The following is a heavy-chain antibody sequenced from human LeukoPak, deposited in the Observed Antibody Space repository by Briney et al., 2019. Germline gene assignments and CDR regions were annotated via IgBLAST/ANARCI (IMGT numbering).Heavy chain of an antibody. J-gene: IGHJ4*02. CDR2: ISSSSSYI. D-gene: IGHD3-22*01. CDR1: GFTFSSYS. V-gene: IGHV3-21*04. Sequence: GGSLRLSCAASGFTFSSYSMNWVRQAPGKGLEWVSSISSSSSYIYYADSVKGRFTISRDNSKNTLYLQMNSLRAEDTAVYYCAKASGITMIVVVIVDYWGQGTLVTVSS. CDR3: AKASGITMIVVVIVDY.